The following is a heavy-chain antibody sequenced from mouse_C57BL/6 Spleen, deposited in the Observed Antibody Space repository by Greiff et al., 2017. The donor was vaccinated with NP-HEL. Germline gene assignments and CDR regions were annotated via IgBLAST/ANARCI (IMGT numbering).Heavy chain of an antibody. V-gene: IGHV14-2*01. CDR2: IDPEDGAT. J-gene: IGHJ2*01. D-gene: IGHD1-1*01. CDR3: AREGFTTVVADY. Sequence: VQLKESGAELVKPGASVKLSCTASGFNIKDYYMHWVKQRTEQGLEWIGRIDPEDGATKYAPKFQGKATITAETSSNTAYLQLSILTSEDTAVYYCAREGFTTVVADYWGQGTTLTVSS. CDR1: GFNIKDYY.